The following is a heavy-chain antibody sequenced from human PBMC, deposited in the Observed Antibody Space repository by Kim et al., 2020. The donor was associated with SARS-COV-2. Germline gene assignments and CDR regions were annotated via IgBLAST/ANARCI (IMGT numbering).Heavy chain of an antibody. Sequence: GGSLRLSCAASGFTFSSYAMTWVRQAPGKGLEWVSIISGNGDNTYYADSVKGRFTITRDNSKSTLYLQMSSLRVEDTAIYYCAKGGDTSNFCWFDYWGQGTLVTVSS. V-gene: IGHV3-23*01. J-gene: IGHJ4*02. CDR3: AKGGDTSNFCWFDY. D-gene: IGHD3-3*01. CDR2: ISGNGDNT. CDR1: GFTFSSYA.